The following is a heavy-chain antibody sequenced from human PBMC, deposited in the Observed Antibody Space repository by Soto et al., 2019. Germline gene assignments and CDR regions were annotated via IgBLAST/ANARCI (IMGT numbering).Heavy chain of an antibody. CDR2: FYYSWST. D-gene: IGHD2-2*01. CDR3: ARQPTRIGYCSSTSCPYYYYYMDV. V-gene: IGHV4-39*01. CDR1: GGSISSSSYY. J-gene: IGHJ6*03. Sequence: SETLSLTCTVSGGSISSSSYYWGWIRQPPGKGLEWNGSFYYSWSTYYNPSLKSRFTISVDTSKNQFSLKLSSVTAADTAVYYCARQPTRIGYCSSTSCPYYYYYMDVWGKGTTVTVSS.